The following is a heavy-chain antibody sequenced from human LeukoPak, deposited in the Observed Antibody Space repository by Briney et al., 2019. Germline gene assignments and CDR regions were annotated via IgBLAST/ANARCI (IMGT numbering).Heavy chain of an antibody. J-gene: IGHJ6*03. CDR3: ASGLPMVRGVIYYYYYMDV. CDR2: INHSGST. V-gene: IGHV4-34*01. Sequence: PSETLSLTCAVYGGSFSGYYWSWIRQPPGKGLEWIGEINHSGSTNYNPSLKSRVTISVDTSKNQFSLKLSSVTAADTAVYYCASGLPMVRGVIYYYYYMDVWGKGTTVTISS. D-gene: IGHD3-10*01. CDR1: GGSFSGYY.